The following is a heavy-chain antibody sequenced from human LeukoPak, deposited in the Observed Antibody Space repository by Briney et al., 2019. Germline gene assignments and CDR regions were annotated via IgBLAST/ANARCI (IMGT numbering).Heavy chain of an antibody. CDR3: ARGGYSYGFSSNWFDP. V-gene: IGHV4-59*08. D-gene: IGHD5-18*01. CDR1: GGSISSYY. CDR2: IYYSGST. J-gene: IGHJ5*02. Sequence: PSETLSLTCTVSGGSISSYYWSWIRQPPGKGLEWIGYIYYSGSTNYNPSLKSRVTISVDTSKNQFSLKLSSVTAADTAVYYCARGGYSYGFSSNWFDPWGQGTLVTVSS.